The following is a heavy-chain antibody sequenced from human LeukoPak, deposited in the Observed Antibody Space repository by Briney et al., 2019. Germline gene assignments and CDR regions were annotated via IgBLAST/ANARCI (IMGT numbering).Heavy chain of an antibody. CDR3: SKGRDLWFGELLPAHFDY. CDR1: GFTFSSYG. J-gene: IGHJ4*02. CDR2: ISGSGGSA. Sequence: PGGSLRLSCAASGFTFSSYGMSWVRQAPGKGLDWVSAISGSGGSAYYADSVKGRFTNSRNNSKNTPYPQMNSLKTQDTALYYFSKGRDLWFGELLPAHFDYWGQGTLVTVSS. D-gene: IGHD3-10*01. V-gene: IGHV3-23*01.